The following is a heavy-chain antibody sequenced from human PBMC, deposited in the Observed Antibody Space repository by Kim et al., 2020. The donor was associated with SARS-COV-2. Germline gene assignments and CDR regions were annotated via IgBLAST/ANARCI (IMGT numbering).Heavy chain of an antibody. D-gene: IGHD2-2*02. CDR2: IYYNGRT. V-gene: IGHV4-30-4*01. CDR1: GGSIDIGDYY. J-gene: IGHJ2*01. CDR3: ARVAGDCSGPNCYIWGYFDL. Sequence: SETLSLTCNVSGGSIDIGDYYWGWIRQPPGKGLEWIGYIYYNGRTFYNPSLTSRVALSVDTSKNQFSLDLNSVTAADTAIYYCARVAGDCSGPNCYIWGYFDLWGRGALVTVSS.